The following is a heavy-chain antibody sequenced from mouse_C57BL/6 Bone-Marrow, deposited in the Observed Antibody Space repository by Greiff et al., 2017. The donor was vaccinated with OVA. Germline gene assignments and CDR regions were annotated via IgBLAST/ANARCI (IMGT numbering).Heavy chain of an antibody. CDR2: IYPRDGST. V-gene: IGHV1-78*01. CDR3: ARNDYYGSSYAMDY. Sequence: LQESDAELVKPGASVKISCKVSGYTFTDHTIHWMKQRPEQGLEWIGYIYPRDGSTKYNEKFKGKATLTADKSSSTAYMQLNSLTSEDSAVYFCARNDYYGSSYAMDYWGQGTSVTVSS. CDR1: GYTFTDHT. D-gene: IGHD1-1*01. J-gene: IGHJ4*01.